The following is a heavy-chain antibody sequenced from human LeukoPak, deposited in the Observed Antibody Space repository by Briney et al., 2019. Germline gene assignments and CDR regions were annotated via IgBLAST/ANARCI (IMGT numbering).Heavy chain of an antibody. V-gene: IGHV1-69*06. CDR3: AKCVGYDSSGYYRNWFDP. Sequence: SVKVSCKASGGTFSSYAISWVRQAPGQGLEWMGGIIPIFGTANYAQKFQGRVTITADKSTSAAYMELSSLRSEDTAVYYCAKCVGYDSSGYYRNWFDPWGQGTLVTVSS. D-gene: IGHD3-22*01. J-gene: IGHJ5*02. CDR1: GGTFSSYA. CDR2: IIPIFGTA.